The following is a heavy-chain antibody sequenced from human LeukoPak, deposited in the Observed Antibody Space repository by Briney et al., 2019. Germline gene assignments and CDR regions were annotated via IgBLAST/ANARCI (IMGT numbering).Heavy chain of an antibody. D-gene: IGHD3-10*01. J-gene: IGHJ6*02. CDR2: ISDSGTTI. CDR3: AKDSWESTYYYGSGNYYGPTDGMDV. Sequence: PGGSLRLSCTASGFSFSDFYMTWIRQAPGKGLEWVSYISDSGTTIIYADSVRGRFTISRDNSKNTLYLQMNSLRAEDTAVYYCAKDSWESTYYYGSGNYYGPTDGMDVWGQGTTVTVSS. V-gene: IGHV3-11*01. CDR1: GFSFSDFY.